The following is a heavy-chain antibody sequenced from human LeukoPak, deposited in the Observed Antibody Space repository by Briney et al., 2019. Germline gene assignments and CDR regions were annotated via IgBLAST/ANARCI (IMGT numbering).Heavy chain of an antibody. V-gene: IGHV3-23*01. Sequence: PGGSLRLSCAASGFTFSDYAMTWVRQAPGKGLEWVSSISGSGDKTYYGDSMKGRLTISRDNVKNTVFLQMNSLRADDTALYYCAKAQAGTYDYWGQGTLVTVSP. CDR2: ISGSGDKT. J-gene: IGHJ4*02. CDR3: AKAQAGTYDY. D-gene: IGHD6-19*01. CDR1: GFTFSDYA.